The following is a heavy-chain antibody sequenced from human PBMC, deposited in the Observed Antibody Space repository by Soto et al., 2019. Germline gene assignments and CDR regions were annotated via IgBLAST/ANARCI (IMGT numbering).Heavy chain of an antibody. J-gene: IGHJ5*02. CDR3: AKDMRWEPFLNSRWFDP. Sequence: QVQLVESGGGVVQPGRSLRLSCAASGFTFSSYGMHWVRQAPGKGLEWVAVISYDGSNKYYADPVKGRFTISRDNSKNTLYLQMNSLRAEDTAVYYCAKDMRWEPFLNSRWFDPWGQGTLVTVSS. D-gene: IGHD1-26*01. CDR2: ISYDGSNK. V-gene: IGHV3-30*18. CDR1: GFTFSSYG.